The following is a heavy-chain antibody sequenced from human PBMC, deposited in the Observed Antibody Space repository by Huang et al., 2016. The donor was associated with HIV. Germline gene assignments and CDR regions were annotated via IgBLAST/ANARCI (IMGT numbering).Heavy chain of an antibody. D-gene: IGHD3-3*01. CDR1: GFTFGSFG. CDR3: AKDLTYTFGRHFDY. CDR2: IREDGKNY. Sequence: QVQLVESGGGVVQPGGSLRLSCTASGFTFGSFGMHWVRQARGKGLEWVAFIREDGKNYYYADSVRGRFTISRDNSKDTLYLQMNRLRPDDSAVYYCAKDLTYTFGRHFDYWGRGTLVTVSS. J-gene: IGHJ4*02. V-gene: IGHV3-30*02.